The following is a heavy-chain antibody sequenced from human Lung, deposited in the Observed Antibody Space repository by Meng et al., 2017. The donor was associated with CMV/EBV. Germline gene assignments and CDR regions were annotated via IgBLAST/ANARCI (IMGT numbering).Heavy chain of an antibody. Sequence: GGPLRLSCAASGSTLDDYAMHWVRQAPGKGLEWVSGISWNGGSIGHADSVRGRFTISRDNAKNYLYLQMNSLRAEDTALYYCAKDWSGYYPHGGMEVWGQGTXVTVSS. D-gene: IGHD3-3*01. V-gene: IGHV3-9*01. CDR1: GSTLDDYA. J-gene: IGHJ6*02. CDR2: ISWNGGSI. CDR3: AKDWSGYYPHGGMEV.